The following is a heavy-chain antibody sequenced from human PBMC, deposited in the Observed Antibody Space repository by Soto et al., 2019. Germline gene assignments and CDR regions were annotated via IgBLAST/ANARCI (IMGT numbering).Heavy chain of an antibody. Sequence: PGGSLRLSCAASGFTFSSYAMNWVRQAPGKGLEWVSSISGSGGSTDYADSVKGRFTISRDNSKNTLYLQMNSLRAEDTAVYYCARYPYSSSTDYYYYMDVWGKGTTVTVSS. V-gene: IGHV3-23*01. CDR3: ARYPYSSSTDYYYYMDV. CDR1: GFTFSSYA. CDR2: ISGSGGST. D-gene: IGHD6-6*01. J-gene: IGHJ6*03.